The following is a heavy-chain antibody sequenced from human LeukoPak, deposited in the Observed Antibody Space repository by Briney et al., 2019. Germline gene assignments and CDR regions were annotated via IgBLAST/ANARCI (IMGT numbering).Heavy chain of an antibody. CDR3: AANSADYNTLGSSYKV. D-gene: IGHD3-10*01. J-gene: IGHJ4*02. CDR1: SASVTSSPYF. CDR2: MSYSGTT. Sequence: PSETLSLTCTVSSASVTSSPYFWAWIRQSPGKGLEWIGSMSYSGTTYYNPSLKSRVTISVDTSKNQFFLRLSSVTAADTAVYYCAANSADYNTLGSSYKVWGQGTLVTVSS. V-gene: IGHV4-39*01.